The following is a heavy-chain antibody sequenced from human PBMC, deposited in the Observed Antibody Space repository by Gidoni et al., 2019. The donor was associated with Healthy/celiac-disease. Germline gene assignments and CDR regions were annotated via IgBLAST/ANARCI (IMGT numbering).Heavy chain of an antibody. Sequence: EVQLVASGGGLVQPGGSLRLSCAASGFTFSSYWMSWVRQAPGKGLEWVANIKQDGSEKYYVDSVKGRFTISRDNAKNSLYLQMNSLRAEDTAVYYCARERYCSSTSCQGDDYYYYGMDVWGQGTTVTVSS. CDR1: GFTFSSYW. CDR3: ARERYCSSTSCQGDDYYYYGMDV. D-gene: IGHD2-2*01. J-gene: IGHJ6*02. V-gene: IGHV3-7*01. CDR2: IKQDGSEK.